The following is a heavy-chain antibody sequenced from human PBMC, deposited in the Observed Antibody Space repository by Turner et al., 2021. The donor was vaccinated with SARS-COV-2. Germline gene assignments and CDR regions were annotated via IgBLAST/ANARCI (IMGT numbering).Heavy chain of an antibody. CDR1: GFSFSNYA. CDR3: AKDGVGDNGWGYLDY. CDR2: IRDSGGTT. Sequence: EVHLLESGGGLVQPGGSLRLSCAASGFSFSNYAMRWVRQAPGKGLEWVSGIRDSGGTTFYADSVRGRFTISRDNSKNTVYLQMNSLRAEDTAVYYCAKDGVGDNGWGYLDYWGQGTLVTVSS. V-gene: IGHV3-23*01. D-gene: IGHD1-26*01. J-gene: IGHJ4*02.